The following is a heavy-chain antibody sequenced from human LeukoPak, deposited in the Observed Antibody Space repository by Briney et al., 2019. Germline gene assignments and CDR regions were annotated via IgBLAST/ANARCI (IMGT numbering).Heavy chain of an antibody. CDR1: GGSISSYY. J-gene: IGHJ4*02. D-gene: IGHD6-19*01. Sequence: SETLSLTCTVSGGSISSYYWSWIRQPAGKGLEWIGRIYTSGSTNYNPSLKSRVTMSVDTSKNQFSLKLSSVTAADTAVYYSARGFPPLSGWTTALGYYFDYWGQGTLVTVSS. CDR3: ARGFPPLSGWTTALGYYFDY. CDR2: IYTSGST. V-gene: IGHV4-4*07.